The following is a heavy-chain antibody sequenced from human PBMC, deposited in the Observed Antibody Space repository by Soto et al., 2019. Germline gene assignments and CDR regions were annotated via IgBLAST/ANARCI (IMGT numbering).Heavy chain of an antibody. CDR3: ARTSVAQSEDYFDY. CDR2: TSSNNGKT. D-gene: IGHD5-12*01. CDR1: GYSFASYG. V-gene: IGHV1-18*01. J-gene: IGHJ4*02. Sequence: ASVKVSCKTSGYSFASYGISWVRQAPGQGLEWMGWTSSNNGKTKYAQKFQGRVTMTTDKSTNTVHMELRSLRSGDTAVYYCARTSVAQSEDYFDYWGQGTLVTVSS.